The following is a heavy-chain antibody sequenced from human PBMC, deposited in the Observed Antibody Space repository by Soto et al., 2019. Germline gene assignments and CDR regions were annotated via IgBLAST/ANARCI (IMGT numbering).Heavy chain of an antibody. CDR1: GYTFTSYD. CDR2: MNPNSGNT. CDR3: ARMDWNYERVHYYYYGMDV. J-gene: IGHJ6*02. D-gene: IGHD1-7*01. Sequence: ASVKVSCKASGYTFTSYDINWVRQATGQGLEWMGWMNPNSGNTGYAQKFQGRVTMTRNTSISTAYMELSSLRSEDTAVYYCARMDWNYERVHYYYYGMDVWGQGTTVTVSS. V-gene: IGHV1-8*01.